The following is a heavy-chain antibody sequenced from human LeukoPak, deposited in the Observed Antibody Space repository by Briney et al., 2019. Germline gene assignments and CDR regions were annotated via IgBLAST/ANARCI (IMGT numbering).Heavy chain of an antibody. D-gene: IGHD6-13*01. V-gene: IGHV1-69*05. CDR2: IIPIFGTA. J-gene: IGHJ4*02. Sequence: SVKVSCKASGGTFSSYAISWVRQAPGQGLEWMGGIIPIFGTANYAQKFQGRVTITTDESTSTAYMELSSLRSGDTAVYYCARAPAAGTVDYYFDYWGQGTLVTVSS. CDR1: GGTFSSYA. CDR3: ARAPAAGTVDYYFDY.